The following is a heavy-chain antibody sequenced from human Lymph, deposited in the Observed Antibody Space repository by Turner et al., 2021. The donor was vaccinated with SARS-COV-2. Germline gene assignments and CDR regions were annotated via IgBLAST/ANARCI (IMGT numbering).Heavy chain of an antibody. CDR2: IYSGGTT. Sequence: QLVESGGGLIQPGGSLRLYGAASGITVISNYMNGVRQAPGKGLEWVSVIYSGGTTYYADSVKGRFTISRDNSKNTLYLQMNSLRAEDTAVYYCARDLMEVGGMDVWGQGTTVTVSS. V-gene: IGHV3-53*01. J-gene: IGHJ6*02. D-gene: IGHD3-3*01. CDR3: ARDLMEVGGMDV. CDR1: GITVISNY.